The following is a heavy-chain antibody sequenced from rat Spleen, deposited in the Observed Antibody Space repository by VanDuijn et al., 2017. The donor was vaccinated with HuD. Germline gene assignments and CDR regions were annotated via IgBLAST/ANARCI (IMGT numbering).Heavy chain of an antibody. Sequence: EVQLVESGGGLVQPGRSLKLSCVASGFTFANYGMSWVRQAPTHGLEWVASFSTGGGNTYYRDTVKGRFTISRDNAKSTLYLQMDSLRSEDTATDDCGRHTRYLGVMDAWGQGASVTVSS. V-gene: IGHV5S13*01. CDR2: FSTGGGNT. CDR3: GRHTRYLGVMDA. J-gene: IGHJ4*01. D-gene: IGHD2-7*01. CDR1: GFTFANYG.